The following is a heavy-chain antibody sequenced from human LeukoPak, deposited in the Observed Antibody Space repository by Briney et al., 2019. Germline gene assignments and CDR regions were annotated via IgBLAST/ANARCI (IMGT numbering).Heavy chain of an antibody. CDR3: VRDNGIAVAGPGWFDP. Sequence: PSETLSLTCTVSGGSISSGGYYWSWIRQHPGKGLEWIGYIYYSGSTYYNPSLKSRVTISVETSKNQFSLELTSVTAADTAVYYCVRDNGIAVAGPGWFDPWGQGTLVTVSS. CDR1: GGSISSGGYY. J-gene: IGHJ5*02. CDR2: IYYSGST. D-gene: IGHD6-19*01. V-gene: IGHV4-31*03.